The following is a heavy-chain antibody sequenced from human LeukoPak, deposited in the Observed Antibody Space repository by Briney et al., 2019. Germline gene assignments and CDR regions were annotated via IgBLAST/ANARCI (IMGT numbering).Heavy chain of an antibody. CDR3: ARENYYDSSGYYLYYFDY. D-gene: IGHD3-22*01. V-gene: IGHV3-33*08. Sequence: PGGSLRLSCAASGFTFSSYGMHWVRQAPGKGLEWVAVIWYDGSNKYYADSVKGRFTISRDNSKNTLYLQMNSLRAEDTAVYYCARENYYDSSGYYLYYFDYWGQGTLVTVSS. CDR2: IWYDGSNK. CDR1: GFTFSSYG. J-gene: IGHJ4*02.